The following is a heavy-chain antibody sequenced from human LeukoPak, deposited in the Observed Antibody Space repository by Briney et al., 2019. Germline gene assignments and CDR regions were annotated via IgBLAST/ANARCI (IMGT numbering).Heavy chain of an antibody. V-gene: IGHV1-18*04. CDR3: ARGGRIVVVPAAIGSFDI. J-gene: IGHJ3*02. D-gene: IGHD2-2*02. CDR1: GYTFTSYG. CDR2: ISAYNGNT. Sequence: ASVTVSCKASGYTFTSYGISWVRQAPGQGLEWMGWISAYNGNTNYAQKLQGRVTMTTDTSTSTAYMELRSLRSDDTAVYYCARGGRIVVVPAAIGSFDIWGQGTMVTVSS.